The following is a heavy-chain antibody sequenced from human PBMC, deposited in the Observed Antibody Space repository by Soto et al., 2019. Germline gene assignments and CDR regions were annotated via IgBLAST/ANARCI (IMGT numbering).Heavy chain of an antibody. Sequence: QVQLVQSGAEVKKPGSSVKVSCKASGGTFSSYTISWVRQAPGQGLEWMGRILPILGIANYAEKFQGRVTIPADKSTSTAYMELSSLRSEDTAVYYCARGSSIAAAGAGDAFDIWGQGTMVTGSS. CDR1: GGTFSSYT. CDR2: ILPILGIA. CDR3: ARGSSIAAAGAGDAFDI. V-gene: IGHV1-69*02. D-gene: IGHD6-13*01. J-gene: IGHJ3*02.